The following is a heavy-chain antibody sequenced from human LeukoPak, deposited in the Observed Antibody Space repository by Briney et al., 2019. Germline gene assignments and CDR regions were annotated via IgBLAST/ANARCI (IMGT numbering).Heavy chain of an antibody. V-gene: IGHV1-46*01. Sequence: APVKVSCKASGCTTTSYYMHWVRQAPGQGLEWMGIINPSGGSTSYAQKFQGRVTMTRDTSTSTVYMELSSLRSEDTAVYYCARVGYCSGDSCYNDYWGQGTLVTVSS. CDR3: ARVGYCSGDSCYNDY. D-gene: IGHD2-15*01. CDR1: GCTTTSYY. J-gene: IGHJ4*02. CDR2: INPSGGST.